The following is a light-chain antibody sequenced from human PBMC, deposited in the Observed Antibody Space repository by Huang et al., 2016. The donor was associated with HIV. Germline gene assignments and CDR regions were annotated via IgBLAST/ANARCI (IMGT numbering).Light chain of an antibody. J-gene: IGKJ3*01. CDR2: DAS. CDR1: QSVGIS. CDR3: QQRSTWPPET. Sequence: EIVLTQSPATLSLSPGDRATLSCRASQSVGISLAWYQQNPGQAPRLLIYDASNRATGIPARLSGRGSGTDFTLTISSLEPEDFSVYYCQQRSTWPPETFGPGTKLD. V-gene: IGKV3-11*01.